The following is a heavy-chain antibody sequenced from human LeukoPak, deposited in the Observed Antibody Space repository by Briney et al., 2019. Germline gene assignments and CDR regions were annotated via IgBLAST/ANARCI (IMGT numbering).Heavy chain of an antibody. V-gene: IGHV3-15*01. CDR3: TTDGFYYDILTGYPKVDY. CDR1: GFTFSNAW. D-gene: IGHD3-9*01. Sequence: GGSLRLSCAASGFTFSNAWMTWVRQAPGKGLEWVGRMQSKTDGGAKDYAAPVKGRFTISRDDSKNTLYLQMNSLKTEDTAVYYCTTDGFYYDILTGYPKVDYWGQGTLVTVSS. J-gene: IGHJ4*02. CDR2: MQSKTDGGAK.